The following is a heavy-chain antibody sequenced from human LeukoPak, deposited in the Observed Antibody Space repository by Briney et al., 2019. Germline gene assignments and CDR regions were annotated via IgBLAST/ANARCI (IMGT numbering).Heavy chain of an antibody. CDR2: INHSGST. D-gene: IGHD3-3*01. V-gene: IGHV4-34*01. Sequence: SETLSLTCAVYGGSFSGYYWSWIRQPPGKGLEWIGEINHSGSTNYNPSLKSRVTISVDTSKNQFSLKLSSVTAADTAVYYCARATQYYDFWSGYQMPHFDYWGQGTLVTVSS. CDR1: GGSFSGYY. CDR3: ARATQYYDFWSGYQMPHFDY. J-gene: IGHJ4*02.